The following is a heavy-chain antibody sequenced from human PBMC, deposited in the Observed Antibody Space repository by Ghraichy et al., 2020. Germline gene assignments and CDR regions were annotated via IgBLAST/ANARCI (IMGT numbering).Heavy chain of an antibody. Sequence: SETLSLTCAVYGGSFSGYYWSWIRQPPGKGLEWIGEINHSGSTNYNPSLKSRVTISVDTSKNQFSLKLSSVTAADTAVYYCASRWFGRNVDYWGQGTLVTVSS. D-gene: IGHD3-10*01. CDR2: INHSGST. V-gene: IGHV4-34*01. J-gene: IGHJ4*02. CDR3: ASRWFGRNVDY. CDR1: GGSFSGYY.